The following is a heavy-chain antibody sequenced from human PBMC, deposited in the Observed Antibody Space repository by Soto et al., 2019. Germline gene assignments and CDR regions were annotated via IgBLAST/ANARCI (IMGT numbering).Heavy chain of an antibody. J-gene: IGHJ4*02. CDR1: SGSFSDYS. D-gene: IGHD6-19*01. V-gene: IGHV4-34*02. CDR3: ARGKWLDNY. Sequence: QVQLEQWGEGLLKPSETLSLTCAVYSGSFSDYSWSWVRQSPGKGLEWIGEIDHSGNTNYNPSLKSRVTISVDTSKNQFSLKLDSVTAADTAVYYCARGKWLDNYWGRGTLVTVSS. CDR2: IDHSGNT.